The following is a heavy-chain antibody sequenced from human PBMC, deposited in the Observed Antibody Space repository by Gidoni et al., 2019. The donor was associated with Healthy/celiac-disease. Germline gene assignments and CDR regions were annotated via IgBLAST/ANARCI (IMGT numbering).Heavy chain of an antibody. CDR1: GRSISSGGYY. V-gene: IGHV4-31*03. CDR2: IYYSGST. J-gene: IGHJ2*01. CDR3: ARDGEGTSFDL. D-gene: IGHD2-2*01. Sequence: QVQLQESGPGLVTPSQTLSLTCTVSGRSISSGGYYWSWIRQHPGKGLEWIGYIYYSGSTYYNPSRKSRVTISVDTSKNQFSLKLSSVTAADTAVYYCARDGEGTSFDLWGRGTLVTVSS.